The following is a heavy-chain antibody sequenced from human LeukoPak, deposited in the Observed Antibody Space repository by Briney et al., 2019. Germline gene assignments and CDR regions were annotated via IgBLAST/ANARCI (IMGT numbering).Heavy chain of an antibody. CDR1: GFTFSSYG. CDR3: AKVPHPTLYPYSSSWYDGVNWFDP. Sequence: GGSLRLSCAASGFTFSSYGMHWVRQAPGKGLEWVAFIRYDGSNKYYADSVKGRFTISRDNSKNTLYLQMNSLRAEDTAVYYCAKVPHPTLYPYSSSWYDGVNWFDPWGQGTLVTVSS. D-gene: IGHD6-13*01. V-gene: IGHV3-30*02. CDR2: IRYDGSNK. J-gene: IGHJ5*02.